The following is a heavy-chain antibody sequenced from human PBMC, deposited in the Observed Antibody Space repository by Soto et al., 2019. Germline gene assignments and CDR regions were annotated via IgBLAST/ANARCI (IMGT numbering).Heavy chain of an antibody. CDR3: ARHPSIRSPPPHMDV. J-gene: IGHJ6*03. Sequence: PSETRSLTCTVSGGSISSYYWSWIRQPPGKGLEWIGYIYYSGSTNYNPSLKSRVTISVDTSKNQFSLKLSSVTAADTAVYYCARHPSIRSPPPHMDVWGKGTTVTVSS. D-gene: IGHD2-21*01. V-gene: IGHV4-59*08. CDR2: IYYSGST. CDR1: GGSISSYY.